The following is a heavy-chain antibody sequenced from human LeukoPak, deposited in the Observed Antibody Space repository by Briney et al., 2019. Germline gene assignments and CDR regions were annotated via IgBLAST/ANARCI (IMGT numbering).Heavy chain of an antibody. D-gene: IGHD3-9*01. V-gene: IGHV4-31*03. CDR1: GGSISSGGYY. CDR3: ARVTVWQYYFDY. Sequence: SQTLSLTCTVSGGSISSGGYYWSWTRQHPGKGLEWIGYIYYSGSTYYNPSLKSRVTISVDTSKNQFSLKLSSVTAADTAVYYCARVTVWQYYFDYWGQGTLVTVSS. J-gene: IGHJ4*02. CDR2: IYYSGST.